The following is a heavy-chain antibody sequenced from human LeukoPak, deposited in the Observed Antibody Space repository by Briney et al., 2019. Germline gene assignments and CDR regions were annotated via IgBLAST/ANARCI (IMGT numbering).Heavy chain of an antibody. CDR3: TTIRPGN. CDR2: IKDGGTTT. Sequence: QAGGSLRLSCAASGFTFSSYWIHWVRQVPGKGLVWVSRIKDGGTTTDYADSVKGRFTISRDDAKNTLYLQMNSLRAEDTAVYYCTTIRPGNWGQGTLVTVSP. D-gene: IGHD5-12*01. CDR1: GFTFSSYW. J-gene: IGHJ4*02. V-gene: IGHV3-74*01.